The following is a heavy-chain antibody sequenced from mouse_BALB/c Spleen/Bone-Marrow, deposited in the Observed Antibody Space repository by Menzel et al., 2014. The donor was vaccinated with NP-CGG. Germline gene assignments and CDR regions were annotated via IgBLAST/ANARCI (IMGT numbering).Heavy chain of an antibody. V-gene: IGHV3-1*02. J-gene: IGHJ1*01. CDR1: GYSITSGYS. Sequence: VQLQQPGPDLVKPSQSLSLTCTVTGYSITSGYSWHWIRQFPGNKLEWMGYIHYSGSTNYNPSLKSRISITRDTSKNQFFLQLNSVTTEGTATYYCASSTTVVADGYFDVWGAGTTVTVSS. CDR2: IHYSGST. D-gene: IGHD1-1*01. CDR3: ASSTTVVADGYFDV.